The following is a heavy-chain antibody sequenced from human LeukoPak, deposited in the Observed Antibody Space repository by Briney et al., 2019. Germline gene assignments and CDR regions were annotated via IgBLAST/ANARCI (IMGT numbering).Heavy chain of an antibody. CDR1: GYSISSGYY. V-gene: IGHV4-38-2*01. Sequence: SETLSLTCAVSGYSISSGYYWGWIRQPPGKGLEWIGSIYHSGSTYYNPSLKSRVTISVDTSKNQFSLKLSSVTAADTAVYYCARPQWGHVGSVAFDIWGQGTMVTVSS. CDR3: ARPQWGHVGSVAFDI. CDR2: IYHSGST. J-gene: IGHJ3*02. D-gene: IGHD1-26*01.